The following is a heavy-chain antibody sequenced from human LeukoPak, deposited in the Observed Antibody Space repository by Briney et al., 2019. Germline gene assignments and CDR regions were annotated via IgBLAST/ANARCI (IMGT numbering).Heavy chain of an antibody. J-gene: IGHJ3*01. D-gene: IGHD3-9*01. CDR2: MKGDGSEI. V-gene: IGHV3-7*01. CDR3: ARPGYTAGYDL. Sequence: SGGSLRLSCAASGFTFSTYWMTWVRQAPGKGLEWVANMKGDGSEIYYVDSVKGRFTISRDNAKNLLYLQMNSLRAEDTAVYYCARPGYTAGYDLWGQGTLVTVSS. CDR1: GFTFSTYW.